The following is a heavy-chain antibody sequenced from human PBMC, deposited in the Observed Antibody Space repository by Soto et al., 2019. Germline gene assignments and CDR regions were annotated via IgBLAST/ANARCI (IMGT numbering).Heavy chain of an antibody. CDR2: INHSGST. D-gene: IGHD3-3*01. Sequence: SETLSLTCAVYGGSFSGYYWSWIRQPPGKGREWIGEINHSGSTNYNPSLKSRVTISVDTSKNQFSLKLSSVTAADTAVYYCARGRVTIFGVVIPYFDYWGQGTLVTVSS. CDR3: ARGRVTIFGVVIPYFDY. CDR1: GGSFSGYY. V-gene: IGHV4-34*01. J-gene: IGHJ4*02.